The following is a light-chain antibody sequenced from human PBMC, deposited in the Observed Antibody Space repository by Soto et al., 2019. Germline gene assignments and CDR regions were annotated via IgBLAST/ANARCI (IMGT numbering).Light chain of an antibody. CDR3: QQRSDWPPIT. CDR2: GAS. V-gene: IGKV3-11*01. Sequence: EIVLTQSPGTLSLSPGERATLSCRASQSVSSNLAWYQQKPGQAPRLLIYGASTRATGIPDRFSGSGSGTDFTLTISSLESEDFAVYYCQQRSDWPPITFGQGTRLEIK. CDR1: QSVSSN. J-gene: IGKJ5*01.